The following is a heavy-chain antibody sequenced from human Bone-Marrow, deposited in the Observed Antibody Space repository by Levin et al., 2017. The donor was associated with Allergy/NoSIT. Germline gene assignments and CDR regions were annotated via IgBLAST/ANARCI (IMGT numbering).Heavy chain of an antibody. CDR2: INTNTGNP. Sequence: AASVKVSCKASGYTFTNYVMNWVRQAPGQGLEWMAWINTNTGNPTYAQGFTGRFVLSLDTSVSTTYLQISNLKAEDTAIYYCARFCTGDNCNSGFDSWGQGTLVTVSS. V-gene: IGHV7-4-1*02. CDR3: ARFCTGDNCNSGFDS. J-gene: IGHJ4*02. D-gene: IGHD2-15*01. CDR1: GYTFTNYV.